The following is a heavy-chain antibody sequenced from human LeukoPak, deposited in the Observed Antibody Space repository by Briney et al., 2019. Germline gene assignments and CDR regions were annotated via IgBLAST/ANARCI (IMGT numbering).Heavy chain of an antibody. CDR2: MNPNSGNT. CDR3: ARGLVGMIVGATRLDY. Sequence: ASVKVSCKASGYTFTSYDINWVRQATGQGLEWTGWMNPNSGNTGYAQKFQGRVTMTRNTSMSTAYMELSSLRSEDTAVYYCARGLVGMIVGATRLDYWGQGTLVTVSS. CDR1: GYTFTSYD. D-gene: IGHD1-26*01. V-gene: IGHV1-8*01. J-gene: IGHJ4*02.